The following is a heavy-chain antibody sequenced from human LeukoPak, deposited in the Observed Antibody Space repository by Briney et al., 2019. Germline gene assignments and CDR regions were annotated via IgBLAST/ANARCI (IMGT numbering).Heavy chain of an antibody. V-gene: IGHV3-33*01. CDR3: ARDTSSSWYYFDH. J-gene: IGHJ4*02. CDR2: IWSDGSTK. D-gene: IGHD6-13*01. CDR1: GFTFRNNG. Sequence: GRSLRLSCAASGFTFRNNGMDWVRQAPGKGREWVAVIWSDGSTKYYAESVQGRFTISRDTSKNRLYLQLNSLRVEDTAVFYCARDTSSSWYYFDHWGQGTLVTVSS.